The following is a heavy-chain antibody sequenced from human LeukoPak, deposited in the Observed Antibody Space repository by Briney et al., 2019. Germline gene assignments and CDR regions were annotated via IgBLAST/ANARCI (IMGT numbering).Heavy chain of an antibody. CDR3: AREEVRGVIFPCNWFDP. J-gene: IGHJ5*02. Sequence: SETLSLTCTVSGGSISSSSYYWGWIRQPPGKGLEWIGSIYYSGSTYYNPSLKSRVTISVDTSKNQFSLKLSSVTAADTAVYYCAREEVRGVIFPCNWFDPWGQGTLVTVSS. CDR2: IYYSGST. CDR1: GGSISSSSYY. V-gene: IGHV4-39*07. D-gene: IGHD3-10*01.